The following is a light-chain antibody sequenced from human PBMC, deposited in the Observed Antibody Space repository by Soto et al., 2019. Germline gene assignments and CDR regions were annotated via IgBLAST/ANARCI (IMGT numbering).Light chain of an antibody. CDR3: QQYSKWPIT. CDR1: QSVSTY. V-gene: IGKV3-11*01. Sequence: EIVFTQSRATLSVSPGERSTLSCRASQSVSTYLAWYQQKPGQARRLLIYGIYNRATGISDRFSGSGSGTEFTLTISSLQPEDFATYYCQQYSKWPITVGQGTRLEIK. CDR2: GIY. J-gene: IGKJ5*01.